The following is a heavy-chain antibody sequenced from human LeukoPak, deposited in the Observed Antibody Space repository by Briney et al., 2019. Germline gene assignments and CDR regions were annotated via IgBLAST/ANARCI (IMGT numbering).Heavy chain of an antibody. D-gene: IGHD5-12*01. J-gene: IGHJ4*02. CDR2: INHRGST. Sequence: PSETLSLTCAVYGGSFSGYYGSWIRQPPGKGREWMGEINHRGSTNYNPSLKSRVTISVDTSKNPLSLKLRSVTAADAAVYYCERGRGYPPRLDFDYWGRGTLVSVCS. CDR3: ERGRGYPPRLDFDY. V-gene: IGHV4-34*01. CDR1: GGSFSGYY.